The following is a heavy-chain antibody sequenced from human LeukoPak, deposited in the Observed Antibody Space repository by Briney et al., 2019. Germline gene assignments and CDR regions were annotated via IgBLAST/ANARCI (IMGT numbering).Heavy chain of an antibody. Sequence: GGSLRLSCAASGFTFSSYAMHWVRQAPGKGLEWVAVISYDGSNKYYADSVKGRFTISRDKSKNTLYLQMNSLRAEDTAVYYCARAPDCSSTSCYYYYYDMDVWGKGTTVTVSS. CDR2: ISYDGSNK. D-gene: IGHD2-2*01. V-gene: IGHV3-30*04. J-gene: IGHJ6*04. CDR3: ARAPDCSSTSCYYYYYDMDV. CDR1: GFTFSSYA.